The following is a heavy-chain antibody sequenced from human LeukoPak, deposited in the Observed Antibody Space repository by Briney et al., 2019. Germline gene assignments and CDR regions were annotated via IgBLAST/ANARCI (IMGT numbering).Heavy chain of an antibody. V-gene: IGHV1-69*04. CDR1: GGTFSSYA. CDR2: IIPILGIA. J-gene: IGHJ3*02. Sequence: SVKVSCKASGGTFSSYAISWVRQAPGQGLEWMGRIIPILGIANYAQKFQGRVTITADKSTSTAYMELSSLRSEDTAVYYCARDRKQWLATGAFDIWGQGTMVTVSS. CDR3: ARDRKQWLATGAFDI. D-gene: IGHD6-19*01.